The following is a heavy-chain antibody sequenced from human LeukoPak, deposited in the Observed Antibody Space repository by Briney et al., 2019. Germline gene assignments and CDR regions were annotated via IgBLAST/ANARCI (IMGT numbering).Heavy chain of an antibody. CDR2: ISGSGGST. CDR1: GFTFSSYA. V-gene: IGHV3-23*01. J-gene: IGHJ4*02. CDR3: AKDPPGGNSYGSL. Sequence: GGSLRLSCAASGFTFSSYAMRWVRQAPGKGLEWVSAISGSGGSTYYADSVKGRFTVSRDNSKNTLYLQMNSLRAEDTAVYYCAKDPPGGNSYGSLWGQGTLVTVSS. D-gene: IGHD5-18*01.